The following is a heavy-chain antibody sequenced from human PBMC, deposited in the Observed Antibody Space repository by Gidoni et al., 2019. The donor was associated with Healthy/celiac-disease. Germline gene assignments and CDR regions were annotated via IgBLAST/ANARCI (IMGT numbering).Heavy chain of an antibody. J-gene: IGHJ5*02. D-gene: IGHD2-21*02. CDR3: ARDNVGKCGGDCYSRFSFDP. CDR2: IIPIFGTA. CDR1: GGTFSSYA. Sequence: QVQLVQSGAEVKKPGSSVKVSCKASGGTFSSYAISWVRQAPGQGLEWMGGIIPIFGTANYAQKFQGRVTITADESTSTAYMELSSLRSEDTAVYYCARDNVGKCGGDCYSRFSFDPWGQGTLVTVSS. V-gene: IGHV1-69*01.